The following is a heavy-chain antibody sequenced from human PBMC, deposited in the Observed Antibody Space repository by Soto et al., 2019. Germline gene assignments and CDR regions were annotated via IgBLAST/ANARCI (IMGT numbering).Heavy chain of an antibody. D-gene: IGHD5-12*01. CDR3: AKGGDGYNYYYYYGMDV. J-gene: IGHJ6*02. CDR2: ISGSGGST. V-gene: IGHV3-23*01. Sequence: PXXSLRFSFAASGFNFSSYAMSWVLQDPGKGLEWVSAISGSGGSTYYADSVKGRFTISRDNSKNTLYLQMNSLRAEDKAVYYCAKGGDGYNYYYYYGMDVWGQGTTVTVSS. CDR1: GFNFSSYA.